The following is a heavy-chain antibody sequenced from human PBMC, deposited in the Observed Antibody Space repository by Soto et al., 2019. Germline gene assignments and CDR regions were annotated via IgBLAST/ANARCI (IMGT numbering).Heavy chain of an antibody. J-gene: IGHJ4*02. V-gene: IGHV1-69*08. D-gene: IGHD2-15*01. Sequence: QVQLVQSGAEVKKPGSSVKVSCKASGGTFSSYTISWVRQAPGQGLEWMGRIIPILGIANYAQKFQGRVTITADKYTSTAYMELSSLRSEDTAVYYCARDCSGGSCDDYWGQGTLVTVSS. CDR2: IIPILGIA. CDR3: ARDCSGGSCDDY. CDR1: GGTFSSYT.